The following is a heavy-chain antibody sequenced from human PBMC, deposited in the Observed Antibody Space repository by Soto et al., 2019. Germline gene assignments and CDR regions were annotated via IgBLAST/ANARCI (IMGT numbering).Heavy chain of an antibody. V-gene: IGHV4-34*01. J-gene: IGHJ6*03. CDR3: ARGKLLRSYSSSWYYYYYMDV. CDR1: GGSFSGYY. Sequence: PSETLSLTCAVYGGSFSGYYWSWIRQPPGKGLEWIGEINHSGSTNYNPSLKSRVTISVDTSKNQFSLKLSSVTAADTAVYYCARGKLLRSYSSSWYYYYYMDVWGKGTTVT. D-gene: IGHD6-13*01. CDR2: INHSGST.